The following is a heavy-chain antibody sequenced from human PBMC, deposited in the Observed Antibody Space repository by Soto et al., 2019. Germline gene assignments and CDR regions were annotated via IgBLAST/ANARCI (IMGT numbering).Heavy chain of an antibody. Sequence: GGSLRLSCAASGFTFTSYAMSWVRLTPGKGLEWVSAISGSGSNTFYADSVRGRFTISRDNSKNTVFLQMNNLRAEDTAVYFCARDRATFDYWGQGTRVTVSS. D-gene: IGHD1-26*01. J-gene: IGHJ4*02. V-gene: IGHV3-23*01. CDR2: ISGSGSNT. CDR1: GFTFTSYA. CDR3: ARDRATFDY.